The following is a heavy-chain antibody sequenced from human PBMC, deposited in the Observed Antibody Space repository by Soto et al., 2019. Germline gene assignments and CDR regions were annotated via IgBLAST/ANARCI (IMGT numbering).Heavy chain of an antibody. Sequence: XSVKVSCKASGYPFTSYGIIWVRQAPGQGLEWMGWISAYNGNTNYAQKLQGRVTMTTDTSTSTAYMELRSLRSDDTAVYYCAREVEWLLSQGAFDIWGQGTMVTVSS. V-gene: IGHV1-18*01. D-gene: IGHD3-3*01. J-gene: IGHJ3*02. CDR2: ISAYNGNT. CDR3: AREVEWLLSQGAFDI. CDR1: GYPFTSYG.